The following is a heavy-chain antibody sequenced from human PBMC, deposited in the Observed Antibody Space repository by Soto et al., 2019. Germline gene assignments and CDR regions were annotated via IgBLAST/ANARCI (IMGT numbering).Heavy chain of an antibody. CDR2: IIPVFRTP. Sequence: QVQLVQSGAEVKAPGSSVKVSCKASGGIFSDYAITWVRQAPGQGLEWMGGIIPVFRTPNYAQKFQGRVAITADESTSTAYMELQSLRSEDTAVYYCARDRCSSTSCSTHWNYYYYGMDVWGQGTTVTVSS. J-gene: IGHJ6*02. CDR1: GGIFSDYA. V-gene: IGHV1-69*01. CDR3: ARDRCSSTSCSTHWNYYYYGMDV. D-gene: IGHD2-2*01.